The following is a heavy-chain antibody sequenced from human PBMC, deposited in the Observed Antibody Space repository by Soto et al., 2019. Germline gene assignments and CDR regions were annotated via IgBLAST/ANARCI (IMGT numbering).Heavy chain of an antibody. V-gene: IGHV3-30*18. D-gene: IGHD5-12*01. CDR1: GFTFSSYG. Sequence: PGGSLRLSCAASGFTFSSYGMHWVRQAPGKGLEWVAVISYDGSNKYYADSVKGRFTISRDNSKNTLYLQMNSLRAEDTAVYYCAKSSGYDPDFDYWGQGTLVTVSS. J-gene: IGHJ4*02. CDR2: ISYDGSNK. CDR3: AKSSGYDPDFDY.